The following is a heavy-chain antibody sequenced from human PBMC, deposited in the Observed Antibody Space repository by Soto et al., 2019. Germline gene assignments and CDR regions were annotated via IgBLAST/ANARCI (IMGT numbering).Heavy chain of an antibody. CDR1: GSTLGNLG. CDR2: ISAYNANA. CDR3: ARENSYFDY. J-gene: IGHJ4*02. Sequence: QIPLLQSGAEVKKPGPQGKVTCKASGSTLGNLGISWVRQAPGQGLEWMGWISAYNANANYAQKFQGRLTMTADTSTSTAYMELRSLRSDDTAVYYCARENSYFDYWGQGTLVTVSS. V-gene: IGHV1-18*01.